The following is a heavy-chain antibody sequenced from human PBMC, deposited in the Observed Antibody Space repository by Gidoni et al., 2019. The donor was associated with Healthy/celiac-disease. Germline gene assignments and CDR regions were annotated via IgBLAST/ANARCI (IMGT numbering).Heavy chain of an antibody. V-gene: IGHV3-9*01. D-gene: IGHD6-19*01. CDR2: ISWNSGSI. J-gene: IGHJ4*02. CDR1: GFTFDDYA. Sequence: EVQLVESGGGLVQPGRSLRLSCAASGFTFDDYAMHWVRQAPGKGLEWVSGISWNSGSIGYADSVKGRFTISRDNAKNSLYLQMNSLRAEDTALYYCANVVAGFYYFDYWGQGTLVTVSS. CDR3: ANVVAGFYYFDY.